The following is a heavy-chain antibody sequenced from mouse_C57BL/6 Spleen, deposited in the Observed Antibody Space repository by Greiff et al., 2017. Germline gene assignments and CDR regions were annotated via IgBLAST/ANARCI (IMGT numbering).Heavy chain of an antibody. CDR1: GFTFSSYA. V-gene: IGHV5-9-1*02. D-gene: IGHD1-1*02. Sequence: EVQRVESGEGLVKPGGSLKLSCAASGFTFSSYAMSWVRQTPEKRLEWVAYISSGGDYIYYADTVKGRFTISRDNARNTLYLQMSSLKSEDTAMYYCTRDQGGNYRYFDVWGTGTTVTVSS. CDR2: ISSGGDYI. CDR3: TRDQGGNYRYFDV. J-gene: IGHJ1*03.